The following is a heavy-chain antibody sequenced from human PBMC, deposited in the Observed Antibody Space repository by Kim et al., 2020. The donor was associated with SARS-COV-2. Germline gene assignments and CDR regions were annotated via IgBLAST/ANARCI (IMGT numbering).Heavy chain of an antibody. V-gene: IGHV3-53*01. CDR1: GFSVSSNS. J-gene: IGHJ5*02. Sequence: GGSLRLSCAVSGFSVSSNSLSWVRQAPGKGLEWVSLIFRSGSSYYADSLRGRFTISRDNSKNTLFLQMNSLRVEDTAVYYCTRLASDCGGVCYSDHWGQGTLVSVSS. D-gene: IGHD2-21*01. CDR3: TRLASDCGGVCYSDH. CDR2: IFRSGSS.